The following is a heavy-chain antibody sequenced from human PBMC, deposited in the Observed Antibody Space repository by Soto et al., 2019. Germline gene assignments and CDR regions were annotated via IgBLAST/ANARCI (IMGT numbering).Heavy chain of an antibody. D-gene: IGHD3-22*01. CDR3: ASIYDSSGYYYGNNWFDP. V-gene: IGHV4-59*06. Sequence: PSETLSLTCTVSGGSFSPNYWSWIRQHPGKGLEWIGYIYDSGSTYYNPSLKSRVTISVDTSKNQFSLKLSSVTAADTAVYYCASIYDSSGYYYGNNWFDPWGQGTLVTVSS. CDR2: IYDSGST. CDR1: GGSFSPNY. J-gene: IGHJ5*02.